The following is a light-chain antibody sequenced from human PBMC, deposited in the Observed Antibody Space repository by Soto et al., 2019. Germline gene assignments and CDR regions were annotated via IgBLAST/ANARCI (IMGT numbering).Light chain of an antibody. CDR2: GAS. Sequence: DIQMTQSPSSLSASVGDRVTMTCRASQSISNYLSWYQQKQGKAPKLLIYGASSLQGGVPSRFSGSGSGTDFTLTISGRQPEDYAIYYCQQSSRTPWTFGQGTTVEI. CDR1: QSISNY. J-gene: IGKJ1*01. V-gene: IGKV1-39*01. CDR3: QQSSRTPWT.